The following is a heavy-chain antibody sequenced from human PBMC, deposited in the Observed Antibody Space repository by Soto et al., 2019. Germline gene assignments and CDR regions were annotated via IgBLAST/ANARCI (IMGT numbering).Heavy chain of an antibody. CDR1: GGSISSSSYY. CDR2: IYYSGST. V-gene: IGHV4-39*01. CDR3: ARLPYDFWSGYYSYFDY. J-gene: IGHJ4*02. Sequence: QLQLQESGPGLVKPSETLSLTCTVSGGSISSSSYYWGWIRQPPGKGLEWIGSIYYSGSTYYNPSLKIRVTISVDTSKNQFSLKLSSVTAADTAVYYCARLPYDFWSGYYSYFDYWGQGTLVTVSS. D-gene: IGHD3-3*01.